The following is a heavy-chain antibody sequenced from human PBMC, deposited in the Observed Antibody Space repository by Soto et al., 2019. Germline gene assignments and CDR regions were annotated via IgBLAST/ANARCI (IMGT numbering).Heavy chain of an antibody. CDR2: MSSTSTTI. V-gene: IGHV3-48*02. D-gene: IGHD2-15*01. CDR1: VFILRRDS. J-gene: IGHJ6*02. Sequence: GGSVRLPSSVSVFILRRDSMHCAPQARGRALEWVAYMSSTSTTIHYAASVKGRFTTSRDNAKNSLYLQMSSLRHEDAAVYYCTRDDTMLLKSFYGLDVWGQGTTVTVSS. CDR3: TRDDTMLLKSFYGLDV.